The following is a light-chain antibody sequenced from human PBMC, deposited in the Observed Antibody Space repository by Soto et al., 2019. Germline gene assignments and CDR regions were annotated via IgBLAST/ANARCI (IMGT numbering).Light chain of an antibody. Sequence: DIVMTQSPDSLAVSLGERATINCKASQSILYSSTNKSDLAWYRQIPGQPPKLLISWASTRESVVPDRFIGSGSETDFTLTISSLQAEDVAVYYCQQYYRTPVTFGPGTKVGI. J-gene: IGKJ3*01. CDR1: QSILYSSTNKSD. CDR3: QQYYRTPVT. CDR2: WAS. V-gene: IGKV4-1*01.